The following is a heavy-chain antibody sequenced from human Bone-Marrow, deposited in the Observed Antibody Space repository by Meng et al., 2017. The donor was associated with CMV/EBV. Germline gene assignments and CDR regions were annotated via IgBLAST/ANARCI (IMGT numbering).Heavy chain of an antibody. Sequence: SETLSLTCTVSGGSISSGGYYWSWIRQHPEKGLEWIGYIYYSGSTYYNPSLKSRVTISVDTSKNQFSLKLSSVTAADTAVYYCATVRRLVVITNDYYYGMDVWGQGTTVTVSS. V-gene: IGHV4-31*03. D-gene: IGHD3-22*01. CDR2: IYYSGST. CDR3: ATVRRLVVITNDYYYGMDV. J-gene: IGHJ6*01. CDR1: GGSISSGGYY.